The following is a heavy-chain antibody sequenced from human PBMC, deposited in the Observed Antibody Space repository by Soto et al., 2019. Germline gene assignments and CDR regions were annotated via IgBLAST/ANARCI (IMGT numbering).Heavy chain of an antibody. CDR2: ISNEGSNE. J-gene: IGHJ4*02. Sequence: PGGSLRLSCAGSGFTFRGFGMNWVRQAPGKGLEWVARISNEGSNEYYVDSVKGRFTISRDNSKNTLYLQMDSLRAEDTAVDYCAKGEVRGIIPSYFDYWGLGTLVTVSS. D-gene: IGHD3-10*01. CDR1: GFTFRGFG. CDR3: AKGEVRGIIPSYFDY. V-gene: IGHV3-30*18.